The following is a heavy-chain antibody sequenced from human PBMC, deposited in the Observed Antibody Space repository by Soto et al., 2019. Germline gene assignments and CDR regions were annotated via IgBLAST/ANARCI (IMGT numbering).Heavy chain of an antibody. CDR2: ISAYNGNT. V-gene: IGHV1-18*01. J-gene: IGHJ5*02. D-gene: IGHD3-3*01. CDR3: ARSYYDFWSGYYSVFDP. Sequence: ASVKVSCKASGYTFTCYGISWVRHAPGQGLEWMGWISAYNGNTNYAQKLQGRVTMTTDTSTSTAYMELRSLRSDDTAVYYCARSYYDFWSGYYSVFDPWGQGTLVTVSS. CDR1: GYTFTCYG.